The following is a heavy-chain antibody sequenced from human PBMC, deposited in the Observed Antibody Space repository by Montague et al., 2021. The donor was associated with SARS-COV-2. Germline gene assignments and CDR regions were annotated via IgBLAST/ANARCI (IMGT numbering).Heavy chain of an antibody. CDR2: IYHSGST. CDR1: GYSISSGYY. D-gene: IGHD4-11*01. V-gene: IGHV4-38-2*02. CDR3: ARDDYTPGDYYYYYGMDV. J-gene: IGHJ6*02. Sequence: SETLSLTCTVSGYSISSGYYWGWIRQPPGKGLEWIGGIYHSGSTYYNPSLKSRVTISVDTSKNQFSLKLSSVTAADTAVYYCARDDYTPGDYYYYYGMDVWGQGTTVTVSS.